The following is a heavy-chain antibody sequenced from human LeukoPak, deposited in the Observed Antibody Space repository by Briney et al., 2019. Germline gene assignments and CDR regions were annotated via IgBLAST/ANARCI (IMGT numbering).Heavy chain of an antibody. V-gene: IGHV3-30*02. J-gene: IGHJ4*02. CDR2: IRYDGSNK. CDR1: GFTFSSYG. CDR3: AKGPRAYYYGSGTYSKESYLDY. D-gene: IGHD3-10*01. Sequence: SGGSLGLSCAASGFTFSSYGMHWVRQAPGKGLEWVACIRYDGSNKKYVDSVKGRFTISRDNSKNTLYLQMNSLRAEDTAVYYCAKGPRAYYYGSGTYSKESYLDYWGQGTLVTVSS.